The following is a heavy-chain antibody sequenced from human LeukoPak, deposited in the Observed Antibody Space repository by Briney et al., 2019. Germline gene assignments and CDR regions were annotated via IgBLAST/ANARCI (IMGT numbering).Heavy chain of an antibody. Sequence: SETLSLTCAVYGGSFSGYYWSWIRQPPGKGLEWIGEINHSGSTNYNPSLKSRVTISVDTSKNQFSLKLSPVTAADTAVYYCARIRRDSSGWYPPRYYYYGMDVWGQGITVTVSS. V-gene: IGHV4-34*01. D-gene: IGHD6-19*01. J-gene: IGHJ6*02. CDR3: ARIRRDSSGWYPPRYYYYGMDV. CDR2: INHSGST. CDR1: GGSFSGYY.